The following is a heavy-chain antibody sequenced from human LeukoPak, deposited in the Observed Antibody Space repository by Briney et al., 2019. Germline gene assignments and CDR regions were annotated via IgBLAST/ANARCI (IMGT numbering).Heavy chain of an antibody. CDR1: GGSISSYF. J-gene: IGHJ4*02. CDR3: ARGERSYYDY. V-gene: IGHV4-4*07. CDR2: IYISGST. Sequence: SETLSLTCTVSGGSISSYFWSWIRQPAGKGLEWIGRIYISGSTNYIPSLKSRVTMSVDTSKRQFSLKLSSATAADTAVYFCARGERSYYDYWGQGTLVTVSS. D-gene: IGHD1-26*01.